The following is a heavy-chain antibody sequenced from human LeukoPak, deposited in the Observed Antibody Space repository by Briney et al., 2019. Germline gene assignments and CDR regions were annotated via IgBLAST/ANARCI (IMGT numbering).Heavy chain of an antibody. J-gene: IGHJ4*02. D-gene: IGHD3-10*01. V-gene: IGHV4-59*01. CDR2: IYYSGST. CDR1: GGSISNYY. Sequence: PSETLSLTCTVSGGSISNYYWSWIRQPPGKGLEWIGYIYYSGSTNYNPSLKSRVTIPVDTSKNQFSLKLSSVTAADTAVYYCARLRFGVAAAAPYYFDYWGQGTLVTVSS. CDR3: ARLRFGVAAAAPYYFDY.